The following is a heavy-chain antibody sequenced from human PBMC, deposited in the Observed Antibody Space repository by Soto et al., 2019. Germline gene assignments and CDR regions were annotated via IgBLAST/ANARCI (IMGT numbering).Heavy chain of an antibody. CDR1: GFTFTSSA. Sequence: ASVKVSCKASGFTFTSSAVQWVRQARGQRLEWIGWIVVGSGNTNYAQKFQERVTITRDMSTSTAYMELSSLRSEDTAVYYCAAVPYCGGDCYSRWFDPWGQGTLVTVSS. J-gene: IGHJ5*02. V-gene: IGHV1-58*01. D-gene: IGHD2-21*02. CDR3: AAVPYCGGDCYSRWFDP. CDR2: IVVGSGNT.